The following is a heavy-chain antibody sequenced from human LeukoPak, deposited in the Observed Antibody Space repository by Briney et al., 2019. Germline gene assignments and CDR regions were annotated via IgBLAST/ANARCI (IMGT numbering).Heavy chain of an antibody. CDR2: ISGSGGST. Sequence: GGSLRLSCAASGFTFSYYWMGWVRQAPGKGLEWVSAISGSGGSTYYADSVKGRFTISRDNSKNTLYLQMNSLRAEDTAVYYCAKDGSVLLWFGESDAFDIWGQGTMVTVSS. CDR1: GFTFSYYW. D-gene: IGHD3-10*01. CDR3: AKDGSVLLWFGESDAFDI. J-gene: IGHJ3*02. V-gene: IGHV3-23*01.